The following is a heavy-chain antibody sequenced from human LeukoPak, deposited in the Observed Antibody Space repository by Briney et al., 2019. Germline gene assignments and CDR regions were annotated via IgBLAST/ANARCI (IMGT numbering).Heavy chain of an antibody. J-gene: IGHJ4*02. D-gene: IGHD1-26*01. CDR3: AKDQGVGATGLVDY. CDR1: GFTYTDYS. Sequence: GGSLRLSCSASGFTYTDYSMSWVRQVPGKGLEWVSAISGSGGSTYYADSVKGRFTISRDNSKNTLYLQMNSLRAEDTAVYYCAKDQGVGATGLVDYWGQGTLVTVSS. V-gene: IGHV3-23*01. CDR2: ISGSGGST.